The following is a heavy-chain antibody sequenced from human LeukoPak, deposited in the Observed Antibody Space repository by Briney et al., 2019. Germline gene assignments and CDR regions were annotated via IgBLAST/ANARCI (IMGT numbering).Heavy chain of an antibody. CDR1: GFTFSDYW. CDR3: ARIGGSGTYWDY. D-gene: IGHD3-10*01. CDR2: IKYHGSDE. J-gene: IGHJ4*02. V-gene: IGHV3-7*01. Sequence: GGSLGLSCVASGFTFSDYWMSWVRQAPGKGLEWVANIKYHGSDEHYVDSVRGRFTISRDSAKNSLFLQMNSLRAEDTAVYYCARIGGSGTYWDYWGQGTLVTVSS.